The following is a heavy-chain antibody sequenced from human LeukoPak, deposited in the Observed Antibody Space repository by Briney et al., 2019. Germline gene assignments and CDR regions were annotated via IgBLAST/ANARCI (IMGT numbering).Heavy chain of an antibody. CDR2: MNPNSGNT. V-gene: IGHV1-8*01. CDR3: ASLDFWSGYSNGMDV. J-gene: IGHJ6*02. Sequence: ASVKVSCKASGYTFTSYDINWVRQATGQGLEWMGWMNPNSGNTGYAQEFQGRVTMTRNTSISTAYMELSSLRSEDTAVYYCASLDFWSGYSNGMDVWGQGTTVTVSS. D-gene: IGHD3-3*01. CDR1: GYTFTSYD.